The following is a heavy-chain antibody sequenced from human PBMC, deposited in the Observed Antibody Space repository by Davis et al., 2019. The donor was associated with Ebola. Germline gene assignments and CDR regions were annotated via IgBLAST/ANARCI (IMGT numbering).Heavy chain of an antibody. CDR2: IKSKANSYTT. CDR1: GFTFSASS. V-gene: IGHV3-73*01. Sequence: GGSLRLSCAASGFTFSASSMHWVRQASGKGLEWVGRIKSKANSYTTAYTASVKGRFTISRDDSKNTAYLQMNSLKTEDTAVYYCARLGDGYRPWGQGTLVIVSP. D-gene: IGHD5-24*01. J-gene: IGHJ5*02. CDR3: ARLGDGYRP.